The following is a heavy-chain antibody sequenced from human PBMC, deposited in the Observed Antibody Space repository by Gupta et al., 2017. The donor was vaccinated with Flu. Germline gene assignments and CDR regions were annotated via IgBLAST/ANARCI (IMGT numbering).Heavy chain of an antibody. CDR1: GLTFRSTW. CDR3: ARARRAVPGFGDLYF. CDR2: INTDGSST. V-gene: IGHV3-74*01. D-gene: IGHD6-19*01. Sequence: EVQLVESGGGLAQPGGCLRLPCAVSGLTFRSTWMHRVRQSPEKGLVWVARINTDGSSTRYADSVNGRFTVSRDNAKNTLYLQMNSLRVEDTAVYYCARARRAVPGFGDLYFWGQGALVTVSS. J-gene: IGHJ1*01.